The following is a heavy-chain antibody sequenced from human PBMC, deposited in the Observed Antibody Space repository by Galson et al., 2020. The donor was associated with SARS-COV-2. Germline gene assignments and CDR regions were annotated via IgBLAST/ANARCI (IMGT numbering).Heavy chain of an antibody. CDR2: INPNSGGT. CDR1: GYTFTGYY. CDR3: AEGDGYNFPPGY. Sequence: ASVNVSCKASGYTFTGYYMHWVRQAPGQGLEWMGWINPNSGGTNYEQKFQGRVTMTRDTSISTAYMELSRLRSDDTAVYYCAEGDGYNFPPGYWGQGTLVTVSS. J-gene: IGHJ4*02. D-gene: IGHD1-1*01. V-gene: IGHV1-2*02.